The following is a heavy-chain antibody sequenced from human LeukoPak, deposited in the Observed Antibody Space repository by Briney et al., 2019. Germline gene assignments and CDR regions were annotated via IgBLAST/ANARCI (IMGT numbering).Heavy chain of an antibody. J-gene: IGHJ4*02. Sequence: GGSLRLSCAASGFTFSSYSMNWVRQAPGKGLEWVSSISSSSSYIYYADSVKGRFTISRDNAKNSLYLQMNSLRAEDTAVYYCARGSGITGTTGWGQGTLVTVSS. CDR1: GFTFSSYS. D-gene: IGHD1-7*01. V-gene: IGHV3-21*01. CDR3: ARGSGITGTTG. CDR2: ISSSSSYI.